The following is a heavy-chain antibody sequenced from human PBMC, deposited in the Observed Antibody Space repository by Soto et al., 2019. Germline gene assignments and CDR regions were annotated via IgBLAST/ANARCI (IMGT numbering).Heavy chain of an antibody. CDR1: GGSISSRY. CDR3: AQTHGWPGFDY. V-gene: IGHV4-59*01. CDR2: IYNGERT. D-gene: IGHD6-19*01. J-gene: IGHJ4*02. Sequence: QVQLQESGPGLVKPSETMSLTCTASGGSISSRYWNWIRQPPGKGLEWIGHIYNGERTNYNPSLKSRVTISVDTSKNPFSLKLGSVTAADTAVYYCAQTHGWPGFDYWGQGILVTVSS.